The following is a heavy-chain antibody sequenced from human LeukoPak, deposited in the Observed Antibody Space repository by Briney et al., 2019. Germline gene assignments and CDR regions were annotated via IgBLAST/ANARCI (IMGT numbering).Heavy chain of an antibody. CDR3: ARGSRYYDILTGYFNDY. J-gene: IGHJ4*02. V-gene: IGHV3-64*01. CDR1: GFTFSSYA. D-gene: IGHD3-9*01. Sequence: GGSLRLSCAASGFTFSSYAMHWVRQAPGKGLEYVSAISSNGGSTYYANSVKGRFTTSRDNSKNTPYLQMGSLRAEDMAVYYCARGSRYYDILTGYFNDYWGQGTLVTVSS. CDR2: ISSNGGST.